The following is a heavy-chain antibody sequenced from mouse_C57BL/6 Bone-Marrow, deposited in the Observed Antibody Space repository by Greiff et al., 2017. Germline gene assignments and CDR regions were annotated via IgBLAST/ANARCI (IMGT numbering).Heavy chain of an antibody. CDR3: AKFITTGWFAY. Sequence: EVQLMESGGGLVQPGGSLKLSCAASGFTFSDYGMAWVRQAPRKGPEWVAFISNLAYSIYYADTVTGRFTISRENAKNTLYLEMSSLRSEDTAMYYCAKFITTGWFAYWGQGTLVTVSA. D-gene: IGHD1-1*01. V-gene: IGHV5-15*01. J-gene: IGHJ3*01. CDR1: GFTFSDYG. CDR2: ISNLAYSI.